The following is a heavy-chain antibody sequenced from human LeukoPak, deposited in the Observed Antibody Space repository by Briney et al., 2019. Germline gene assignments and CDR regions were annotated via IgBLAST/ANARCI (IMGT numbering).Heavy chain of an antibody. CDR3: ASRGEHDIQFDY. CDR1: GGTFSSYA. J-gene: IGHJ4*02. CDR2: IIPIFGTA. V-gene: IGHV1-69*05. Sequence: SVKVSCKASGGTFSSYAISWVRQAPGQGLEWMGGIIPIFGTANYAQKFQGRVTITTDESTSTAYMELSSLRSEDTAVYYCASRGEHDIQFDYWGQGTLVTVSS. D-gene: IGHD1/OR15-1a*01.